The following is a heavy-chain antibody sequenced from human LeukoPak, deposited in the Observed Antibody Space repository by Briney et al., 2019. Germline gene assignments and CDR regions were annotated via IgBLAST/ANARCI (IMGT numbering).Heavy chain of an antibody. Sequence: SETLSLXCAXXXXXFSXXXWSWIRXXXXXXXXXXGEINHSGSTNYNPSLKSRVTISVDTSKNQFSLKLSSVTAADTAVYYCARADGYSYGPVFDYWGQGTLVTVSS. CDR1: XXXFSXXX. CDR2: INHSGST. J-gene: IGHJ4*02. D-gene: IGHD5-18*01. CDR3: ARADGYSYGPVFDY. V-gene: IGHV4-34*01.